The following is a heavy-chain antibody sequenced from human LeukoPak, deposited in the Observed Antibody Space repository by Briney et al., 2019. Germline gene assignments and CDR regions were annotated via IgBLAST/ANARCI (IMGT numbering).Heavy chain of an antibody. CDR1: GFTFSSYE. CDR2: ISSSGSTI. CDR3: ARESAEGHAYGYVGYY. J-gene: IGHJ4*02. Sequence: TGGSLRLSCAASGFTFSSYEMNWVRQAPGKGLEWVSKISSSGSTIHYADSVKGRFTISRDNAKNSLSLQMNSLRAEDTAVYYCARESAEGHAYGYVGYYWGQGTLVTVSS. V-gene: IGHV3-48*03. D-gene: IGHD5-18*01.